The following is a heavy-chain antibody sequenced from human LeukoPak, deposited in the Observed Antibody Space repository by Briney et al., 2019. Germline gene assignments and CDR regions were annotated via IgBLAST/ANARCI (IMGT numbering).Heavy chain of an antibody. CDR3: GRGGTPTGSYRIFDY. D-gene: IGHD1-26*01. CDR2: SILKSGGT. V-gene: IGHV1-2*02. J-gene: IGHJ4*02. CDR1: GYTFITYY. Sequence: GASVKDSSKAAGYTFITYYMHGVRHAPGRGVEWMGGSILKSGGTTYAPKFAGRVTMTRETSTSTAYMALSSRRSADTAVYYCGRGGTPTGSYRIFDYWGQGTLVTVSS.